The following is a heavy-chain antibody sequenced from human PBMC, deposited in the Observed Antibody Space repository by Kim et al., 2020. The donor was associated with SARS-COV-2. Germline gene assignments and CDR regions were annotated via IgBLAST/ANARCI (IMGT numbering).Heavy chain of an antibody. CDR2: INPNGGST. J-gene: IGHJ4*02. CDR1: GYTFISYY. Sequence: ASVKVSCKASGYTFISYYMHWVRQAPGQGLEWVGIINPNGGSTSYAQKFQGRVTMTRDTSTSTVYMKLSSLRSEDTAVYYCARDREAGYSSSWNFDYWGQGTLVTVSS. V-gene: IGHV1-46*01. CDR3: ARDREAGYSSSWNFDY. D-gene: IGHD6-13*01.